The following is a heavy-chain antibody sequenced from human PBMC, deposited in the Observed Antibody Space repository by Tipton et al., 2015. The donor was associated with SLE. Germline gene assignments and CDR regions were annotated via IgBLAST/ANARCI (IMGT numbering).Heavy chain of an antibody. J-gene: IGHJ3*02. D-gene: IGHD2-8*02. CDR3: AARYWGAFDI. Sequence: GSLRLSCAASEFTFSIYAMHWVRQAPGKGLEWVANIKEDGSEKHYVDSVKDRLTISRDNAKNSLYLQMNSLRDEDTAVYYCAARYWGAFDIWGQGTMVTVSS. CDR2: IKEDGSEK. CDR1: EFTFSIYA. V-gene: IGHV3-7*01.